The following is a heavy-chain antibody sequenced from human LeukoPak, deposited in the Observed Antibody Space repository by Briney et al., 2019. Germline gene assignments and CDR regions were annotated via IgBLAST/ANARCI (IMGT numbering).Heavy chain of an antibody. D-gene: IGHD3-10*01. V-gene: IGHV5-51*01. CDR3: ARRYYGSGSYYNWFDP. CDR2: IYPGDADT. J-gene: IGHJ5*02. CDR1: GYIFTSYL. Sequence: GESLKISWKGSGYIFTSYLIGRGRHMPGEGLEWMGIIYPGDADTRYSPSFQGQVTISDDKSIRTDYLQWSSLKASDTAMYYCARRYYGSGSYYNWFDPWGQGTLVTVSS.